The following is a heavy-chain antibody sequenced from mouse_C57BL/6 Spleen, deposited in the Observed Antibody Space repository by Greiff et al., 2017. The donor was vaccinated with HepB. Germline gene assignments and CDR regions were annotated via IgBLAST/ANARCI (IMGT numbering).Heavy chain of an antibody. CDR3: GPYDYDANWYFDV. CDR2: IDPNSGGT. CDR1: GYTFTSYW. V-gene: IGHV1-72*01. J-gene: IGHJ1*03. Sequence: QVQLQQSGAELVKPGASVKLSCKASGYTFTSYWMHWVKQRPGRGLEWIGRIDPNSGGTKYNEKFKSKATLTVDKPSSTAYMQLSSLTSEDSAVYDSGPYDYDANWYFDVWGTGTTVTVSS. D-gene: IGHD2-4*01.